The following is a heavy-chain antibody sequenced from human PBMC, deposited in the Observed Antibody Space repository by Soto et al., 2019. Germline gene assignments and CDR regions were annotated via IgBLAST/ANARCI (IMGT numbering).Heavy chain of an antibody. J-gene: IGHJ6*02. CDR2: SRNKANSYTT. Sequence: PGGSLRLSCAASGFTFSDHYMDGVRQAPGKWLEWVARSRNKANSYTTEYAASVKGRFTIPRADSGNSLYLQMDSLIPEDTAVYYCARDKRLGSRSAYGMDVWGQGTTVTVSS. CDR3: ARDKRLGSRSAYGMDV. D-gene: IGHD5-12*01. CDR1: GFTFSDHY. V-gene: IGHV3-72*01.